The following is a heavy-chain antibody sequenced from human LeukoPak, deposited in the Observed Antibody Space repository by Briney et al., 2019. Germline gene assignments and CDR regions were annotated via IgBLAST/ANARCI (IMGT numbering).Heavy chain of an antibody. D-gene: IGHD6-19*01. Sequence: ASVKVSCKASGYTFTGYYMHWVRQAPGRGLEWMGRINPNSGGTNYAQKFQGRVTMTRDTSISTAYMELSRLRSDDTAVYYCARAIKGDGSGWYNFDYWGQGTLVTVSS. V-gene: IGHV1-2*06. J-gene: IGHJ4*02. CDR3: ARAIKGDGSGWYNFDY. CDR1: GYTFTGYY. CDR2: INPNSGGT.